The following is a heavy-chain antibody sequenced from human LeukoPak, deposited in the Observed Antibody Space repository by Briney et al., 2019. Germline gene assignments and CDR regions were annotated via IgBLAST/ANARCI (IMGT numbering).Heavy chain of an antibody. CDR3: AKGRGSSGYIYFDY. D-gene: IGHD6-19*01. J-gene: IGHJ4*02. V-gene: IGHV3-30*02. CDR1: GFTFSNYG. CDR2: IRYDGSEK. Sequence: GGSLRLSCAASGFTFSNYGMHWVRQAPGKGGEWVAFIRYDGSEKYFAESVKGRFTISRDNSKDMLHLQMNSLRAEDTAVYYCAKGRGSSGYIYFDYWGQGTLVTVSS.